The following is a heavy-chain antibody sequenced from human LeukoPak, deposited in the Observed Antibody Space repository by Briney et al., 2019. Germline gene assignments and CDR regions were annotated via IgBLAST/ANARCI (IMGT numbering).Heavy chain of an antibody. CDR1: GFTFSSYG. V-gene: IGHV3-30*18. CDR2: IASDGSDR. D-gene: IGHD6-13*01. Sequence: PGRSLRLSCTASGFTFSSYGMHWVRQAPGKGLEWVANIASDGSDRHYADSVKGRFTISRDNSKNTVYLQMNSLRGEDTAVYYCAKDRSNSWTFDYWGQGTLVIVSS. J-gene: IGHJ4*02. CDR3: AKDRSNSWTFDY.